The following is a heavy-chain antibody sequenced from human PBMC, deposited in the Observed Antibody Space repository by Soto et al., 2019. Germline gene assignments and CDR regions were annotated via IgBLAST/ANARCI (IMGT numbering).Heavy chain of an antibody. CDR2: INAGNGNT. Sequence: GASVKVSCKAPGYTFTSYAMHWVRQAPGQRLEWMGWINAGNGNTKYSQKFQGRVTITRDTSASTAYMELSSLRSEDTAVYYCARASVEQQLVGGYWGQGTLVTVSS. D-gene: IGHD6-13*01. J-gene: IGHJ4*02. CDR1: GYTFTSYA. V-gene: IGHV1-3*01. CDR3: ARASVEQQLVGGY.